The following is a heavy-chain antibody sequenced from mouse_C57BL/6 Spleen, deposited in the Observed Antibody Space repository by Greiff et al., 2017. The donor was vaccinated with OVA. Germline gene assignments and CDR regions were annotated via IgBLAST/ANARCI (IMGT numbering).Heavy chain of an antibody. V-gene: IGHV1-82*01. Sequence: QVQLKQSGPELVKPGASVKISCKASGYAFSSSWMNWVKQRPGKGLEWIGRIYPGDGDTNYNGKFKGKATLTADKSSSTAYMQLSSLTSEDSVVYFCARSPIYDGYSPDYWGQGTTLTVSS. J-gene: IGHJ2*01. D-gene: IGHD2-3*01. CDR2: IYPGDGDT. CDR1: GYAFSSSW. CDR3: ARSPIYDGYSPDY.